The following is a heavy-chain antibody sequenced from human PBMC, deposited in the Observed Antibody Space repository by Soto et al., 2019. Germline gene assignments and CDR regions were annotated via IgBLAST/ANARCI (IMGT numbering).Heavy chain of an antibody. J-gene: IGHJ2*01. CDR1: GGTFSNYA. V-gene: IGHV1-69*12. CDR3: ARGNHRWLQLWYFDP. Sequence: QVQLVQSGAEVKKPGSSVKVSCKASGGTFSNYAISWVRQAPGQGLEWMGGIIPGFGTVNYAQKFQARVTITEDESTSTAYMELSSLRSEDTAVYYCARGNHRWLQLWYFDPWGRGTMVTVSS. CDR2: IIPGFGTV. D-gene: IGHD5-12*01.